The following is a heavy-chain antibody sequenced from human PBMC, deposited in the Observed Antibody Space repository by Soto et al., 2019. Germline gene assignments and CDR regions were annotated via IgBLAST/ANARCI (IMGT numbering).Heavy chain of an antibody. CDR1: GGSFSGYY. V-gene: IGHV4-34*01. CDR2: INHSGST. J-gene: IGHJ6*02. CDR3: ARLNGYCVSTGCHGYYGTDV. D-gene: IGHD2-2*03. Sequence: PSETLSLTCAVYGGSFSGYYWSWIRQPPGKGLEWIGEINHSGSTNYNPSLKSRVTISVDTSKNQFSLKLSSVTAADTAVYYCARLNGYCVSTGCHGYYGTDVWGQGTTVTVSS.